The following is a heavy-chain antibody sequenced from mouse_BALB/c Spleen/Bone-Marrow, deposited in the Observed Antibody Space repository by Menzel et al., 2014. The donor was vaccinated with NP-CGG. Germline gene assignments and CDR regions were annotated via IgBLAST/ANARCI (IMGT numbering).Heavy chain of an antibody. CDR3: ARALYGNSGY. D-gene: IGHD2-1*01. V-gene: IGHV1-69*02. J-gene: IGHJ2*01. Sequence: VQLQQSGAELAKPGASVKLSCKASGYTFTSYWMHWVKQRPGQGLEWIGAIDPSDSYTNYNQKFKGKATLTVDKSSSTAYMQLGTLASEDSAVYYCARALYGNSGYWGQGTTLTVSS. CDR2: IDPSDSYT. CDR1: GYTFTSYW.